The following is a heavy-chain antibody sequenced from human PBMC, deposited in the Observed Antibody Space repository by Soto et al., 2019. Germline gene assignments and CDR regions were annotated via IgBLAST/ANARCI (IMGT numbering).Heavy chain of an antibody. J-gene: IGHJ4*02. CDR2: ISAYNGNT. D-gene: IGHD2-2*01. V-gene: IGHV1-18*01. Sequence: ASVKVSCKASGYTFTSYGISWVRQAPGQGLEWMGWISAYNGNTNYAQKLQGRVTMTTDTSTSTAYMELRSLRSDDTAVYYCARVPPSGVVVPAAIDYWGQGTLVTVSS. CDR3: ARVPPSGVVVPAAIDY. CDR1: GYTFTSYG.